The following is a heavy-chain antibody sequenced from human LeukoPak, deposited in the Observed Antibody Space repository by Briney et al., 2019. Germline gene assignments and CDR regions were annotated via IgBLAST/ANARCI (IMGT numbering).Heavy chain of an antibody. Sequence: GESLKISCNTSGFTFSSYWMSWVRQAPGKGLEWVSAISGSGGSTYYADSVKGRFTISRDNSKNTLYLQMNSLRAEDTAVYYCAKEAGGGSINADYWGQGTLVTVSS. V-gene: IGHV3-23*01. CDR1: GFTFSSYW. D-gene: IGHD2-15*01. CDR2: ISGSGGST. J-gene: IGHJ4*02. CDR3: AKEAGGGSINADY.